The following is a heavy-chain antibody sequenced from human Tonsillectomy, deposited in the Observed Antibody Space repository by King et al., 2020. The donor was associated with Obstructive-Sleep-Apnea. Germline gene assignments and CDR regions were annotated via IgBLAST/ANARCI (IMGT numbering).Heavy chain of an antibody. D-gene: IGHD2-15*01. CDR1: GFTFSSYG. J-gene: IGHJ3*02. V-gene: IGHV3-30*02. Sequence: VQLVESGGGVVQPGRSLRLSCAAPGFTFSSYGMHWVRQAPGKGLEWVAFIRYDGSNKYYADSVKGRFTVSRDNSKNTLYLQMNSLRAEDTAVYYCAKVLWGYCSGSSCYSAFDIWGQGTMVTVSS. CDR3: AKVLWGYCSGSSCYSAFDI. CDR2: IRYDGSNK.